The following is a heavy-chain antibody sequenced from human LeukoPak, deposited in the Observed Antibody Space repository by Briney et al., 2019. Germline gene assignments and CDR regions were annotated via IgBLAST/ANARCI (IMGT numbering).Heavy chain of an antibody. Sequence: KASETLSLTCTVSGGSISSYYWSWIRQPAGKGLEWIGRIYTSGSTNYNPSLKSRVTMSVDTSKNQFSLKLSSVTAADTAVYYCARVVGGTMVRGALGYYFDYWGQGTLVTVSS. CDR3: ARVVGGTMVRGALGYYFDY. CDR2: IYTSGST. J-gene: IGHJ4*02. D-gene: IGHD3-10*01. V-gene: IGHV4-4*07. CDR1: GGSISSYY.